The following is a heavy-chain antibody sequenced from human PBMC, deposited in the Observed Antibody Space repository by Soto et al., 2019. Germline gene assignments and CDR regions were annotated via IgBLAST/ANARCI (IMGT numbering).Heavy chain of an antibody. J-gene: IGHJ6*02. CDR3: ARSTGYRYGMDV. Sequence: SVKVSCKASGGTFSSYAISWVRQAPGQGLEWMGGIIPIFGTANYAQKFRGRVTITADESTSTAYMELSSLRSEDTAVYYCARSTGYRYGMDVWGQGTTVTVSS. D-gene: IGHD5-18*01. CDR1: GGTFSSYA. V-gene: IGHV1-69*13. CDR2: IIPIFGTA.